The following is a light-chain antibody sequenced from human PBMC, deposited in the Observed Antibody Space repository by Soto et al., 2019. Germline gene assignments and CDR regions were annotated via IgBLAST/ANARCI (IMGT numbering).Light chain of an antibody. CDR2: KAS. Sequence: DIKMTQSPSTLSGSVGDRVTITCRASQTISSWLCWYHEKPGKAPKLLIYKASTLKSGVPSRFSGSGSGTEFTLTISSLQPDDFATYYCQHYNSYSEAFGQGTKVDI. J-gene: IGKJ1*01. V-gene: IGKV1-5*03. CDR1: QTISSW. CDR3: QHYNSYSEA.